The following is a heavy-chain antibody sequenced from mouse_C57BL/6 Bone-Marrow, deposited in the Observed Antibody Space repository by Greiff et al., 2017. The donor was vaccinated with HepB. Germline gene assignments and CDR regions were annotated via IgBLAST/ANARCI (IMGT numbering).Heavy chain of an antibody. CDR3: ARRGNSNYPHFYY. J-gene: IGHJ2*01. CDR2: ISGGGGNT. CDR1: GFTFSSYT. V-gene: IGHV5-9*01. D-gene: IGHD2-5*01. Sequence: EVQVVESGGGLVKPGGSLKLSCAASGFTFSSYTMSWVRQTPEKRLEWVATISGGGGNTYYPDSVKGRFTISRDNAKNTLYLQMSSLRSEDTALYYCARRGNSNYPHFYYWGQGTTLTVSS.